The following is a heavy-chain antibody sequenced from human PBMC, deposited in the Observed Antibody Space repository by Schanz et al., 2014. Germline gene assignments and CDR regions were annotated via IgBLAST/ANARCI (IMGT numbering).Heavy chain of an antibody. Sequence: EVQLVESGGGLVQPGGSLRLSCEASGFAFDTYWMSWVRQAPGKGLEWVANIKQDGSEKYYVDSVKGRFTISRDNAKNSMYLEMNSLRAEDTAVFYCARVGGTYYDFWSGVPPTVMHDGFDIWGQGTMVTVS. CDR2: IKQDGSEK. CDR3: ARVGGTYYDFWSGVPPTVMHDGFDI. D-gene: IGHD3-3*01. V-gene: IGHV3-7*01. J-gene: IGHJ3*02. CDR1: GFAFDTYW.